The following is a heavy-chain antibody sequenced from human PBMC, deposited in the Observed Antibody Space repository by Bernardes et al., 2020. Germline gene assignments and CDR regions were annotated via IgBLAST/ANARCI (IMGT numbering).Heavy chain of an antibody. V-gene: IGHV7-4-1*02. Sequence: ASVKVSCKASGYTFTSYAMNWVRQAPGQGLEWMGWINTNTGNPTYAQGFTGRFVFSLDTSVSTAYLQISSLKAEDTAVYYCARIGRVWHKDWFDPWGQGTLVTVSS. J-gene: IGHJ5*02. CDR2: INTNTGNP. D-gene: IGHD6-13*01. CDR3: ARIGRVWHKDWFDP. CDR1: GYTFTSYA.